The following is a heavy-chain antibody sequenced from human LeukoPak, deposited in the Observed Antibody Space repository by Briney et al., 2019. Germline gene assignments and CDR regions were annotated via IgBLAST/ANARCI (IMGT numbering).Heavy chain of an antibody. D-gene: IGHD2-15*01. CDR2: VSAYADNT. Sequence: ASVKVSCKGSGYTFTNYGISWVRQAPGQGPEWMGCVSAYADNTNYVPKVRGRVTMTTDTSTSTAYMELRSLRSDDTAVYYCARDCIGCHGFDYWGQGTQVTVSS. J-gene: IGHJ4*02. V-gene: IGHV1-18*01. CDR1: GYTFTNYG. CDR3: ARDCIGCHGFDY.